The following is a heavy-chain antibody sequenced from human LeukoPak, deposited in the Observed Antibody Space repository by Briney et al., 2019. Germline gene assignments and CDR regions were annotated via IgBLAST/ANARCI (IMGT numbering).Heavy chain of an antibody. CDR3: ATQSFYCTSTSCSRLLDY. D-gene: IGHD2-2*01. J-gene: IGHJ4*02. CDR1: GLTFRSYG. V-gene: IGHV3-30*03. Sequence: GRSLRLSCAASGLTFRSYGMPWVRQAPGKGLEWVAIISHDGKNTDYGDSVKGRFTISRDNSNNTLYLQMNSLRAEDSAKYFCATQSFYCTSTSCSRLLDYWGQGTLVAVSS. CDR2: ISHDGKNT.